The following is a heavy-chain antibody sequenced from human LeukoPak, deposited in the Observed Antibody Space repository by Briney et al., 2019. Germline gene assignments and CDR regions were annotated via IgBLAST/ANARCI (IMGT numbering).Heavy chain of an antibody. CDR1: GYIITSGYY. D-gene: IGHD2-2*01. V-gene: IGHV4-38-2*01. Sequence: SETLSLTCAVAGYIITSGYYWGWIRQPPGKGLEWIGSIYHSGSTYYNPSLKARVTISVDTSKNQFSLKLSSVTAADTAVYYCARLYLRDHCSSTSCYGLYFDYWGQGTLVTVSS. CDR2: IYHSGST. CDR3: ARLYLRDHCSSTSCYGLYFDY. J-gene: IGHJ4*02.